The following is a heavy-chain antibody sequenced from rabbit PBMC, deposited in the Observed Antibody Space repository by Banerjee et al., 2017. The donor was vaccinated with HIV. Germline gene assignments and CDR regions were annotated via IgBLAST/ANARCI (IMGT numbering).Heavy chain of an antibody. Sequence: WIACIWTGSSGGTWYASRAKGRFSISKTSSTTVTLQMTSLTAADTATYLCARDLAGVIGWNFNLWGQGTLVTVS. D-gene: IGHD4-1*01. V-gene: IGHV1S40*01. J-gene: IGHJ4*01. CDR2: IWTGSSGGT. CDR3: ARDLAGVIGWNFNL.